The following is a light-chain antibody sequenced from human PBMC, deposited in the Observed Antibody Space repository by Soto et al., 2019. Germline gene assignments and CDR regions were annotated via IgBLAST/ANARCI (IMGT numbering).Light chain of an antibody. CDR2: KAS. CDR1: QSISTW. Sequence: DILMTQSPSTLSASVADRVTITCRASQSISTWLAWYQQKPGKAPKLLIYKASSLEGGVPSRFGGSGSGTLFNITISSLHPDDFATYYCQQYNTYPLTFGGGTTVDIK. V-gene: IGKV1-5*03. CDR3: QQYNTYPLT. J-gene: IGKJ4*01.